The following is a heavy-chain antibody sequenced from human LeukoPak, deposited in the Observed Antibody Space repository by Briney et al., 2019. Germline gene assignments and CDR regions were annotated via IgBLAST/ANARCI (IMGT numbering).Heavy chain of an antibody. V-gene: IGHV1-18*01. CDR2: ISAYNGNT. J-gene: IGHJ4*02. Sequence: ASVTVSCKASGYTFSSYGISWVRQAPGQGLEWMGWISAYNGNTDYAQNLRGGLIIFTDTSTSTAYMVLRSLRSHDTAVYYCSRDSVDGTGTYYNDSPDYWGQGTLVTVSS. D-gene: IGHD3-10*01. CDR1: GYTFSSYG. CDR3: SRDSVDGTGTYYNDSPDY.